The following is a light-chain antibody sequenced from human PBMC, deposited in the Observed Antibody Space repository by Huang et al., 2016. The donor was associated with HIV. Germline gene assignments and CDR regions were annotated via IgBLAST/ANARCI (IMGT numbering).Light chain of an antibody. Sequence: AIQMTQSPSSLSASVGDRVTITCRASQGIRNDLGWFQQKPGKAPRLLIYAASKFQSAVPSRFSGSGSDTNFTLTISSLQAEDFATYYCLQDYNHPRTFGQGTRVEIK. CDR2: AAS. J-gene: IGKJ1*01. CDR1: QGIRND. V-gene: IGKV1-6*01. CDR3: LQDYNHPRT.